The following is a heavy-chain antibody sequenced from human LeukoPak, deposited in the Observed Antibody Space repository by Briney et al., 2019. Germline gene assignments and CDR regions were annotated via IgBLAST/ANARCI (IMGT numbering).Heavy chain of an antibody. CDR1: GFAFSNYA. Sequence: PGGSLRLSCAASGFAFSNYAMHWVRQAPGKGLEWVAVISYDGSNKYYADSVKGRFTISRDNSKNTLYLQMNSLRAEDTAVYYCARDYTYGDYEYYFDYWGQGTLVTVSS. D-gene: IGHD4-17*01. V-gene: IGHV3-30*04. CDR3: ARDYTYGDYEYYFDY. J-gene: IGHJ4*02. CDR2: ISYDGSNK.